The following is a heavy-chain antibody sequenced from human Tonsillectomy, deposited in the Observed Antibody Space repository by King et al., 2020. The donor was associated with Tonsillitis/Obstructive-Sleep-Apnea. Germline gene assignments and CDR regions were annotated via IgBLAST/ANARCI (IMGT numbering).Heavy chain of an antibody. CDR2: ITHSGST. V-gene: IGHV4-34*01. CDR3: ARVRGDYMWGSPPAYNWFDP. J-gene: IGHJ5*02. D-gene: IGHD3-16*01. Sequence: VQLQQWGAGLLKPSETLSLTCAVYGGSFSGYYWSWIRQPPGKGLEWIGEITHSGSTNYNPSLKSRVTISVDTSKNQFSLKLSSVTAADTAGYYCARVRGDYMWGSPPAYNWFDPWGQGTLVTVSS. CDR1: GGSFSGYY.